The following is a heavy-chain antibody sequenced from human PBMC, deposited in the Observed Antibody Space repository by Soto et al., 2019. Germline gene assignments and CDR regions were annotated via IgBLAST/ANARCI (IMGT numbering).Heavy chain of an antibody. J-gene: IGHJ4*02. D-gene: IGHD2-15*01. CDR2: ISGSGGST. CDR3: AKAIGGSAPFYYFDY. V-gene: IGHV3-23*01. Sequence: PGGSLRLSCEVSGFTFSMYSMSWVRQAPGKGLEWVSAISGSGGSTYYADSVKGRFTISRDNSKNTLYLQMNSLRAEDTAVYYCAKAIGGSAPFYYFDYWGQGTLVTVSS. CDR1: GFTFSMYS.